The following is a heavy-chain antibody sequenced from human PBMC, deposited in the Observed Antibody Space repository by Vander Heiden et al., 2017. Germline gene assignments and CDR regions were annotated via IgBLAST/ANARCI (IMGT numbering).Heavy chain of an antibody. V-gene: IGHV3-33*01. CDR3: ARDFPGDSFYLGELSLIPDY. Sequence: QVQLVESGGGVVQPGRSLRLSCAGSGFTFSSYGMPGVRQAPGKGLEWVAVIWYDGSNKYYADSVKGRFTISRDNSKNTLYLQMNSLRAEDTAVYYCARDFPGDSFYLGELSLIPDYWGQGTLVTVSS. D-gene: IGHD3-16*02. CDR1: GFTFSSYG. J-gene: IGHJ4*02. CDR2: IWYDGSNK.